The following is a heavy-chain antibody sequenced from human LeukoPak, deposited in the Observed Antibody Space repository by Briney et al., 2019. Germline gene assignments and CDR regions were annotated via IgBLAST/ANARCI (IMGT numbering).Heavy chain of an antibody. Sequence: GGSLRLSCAASGFTFSSYAMSWVRQAPGKGLEWVSAISGSGGSTYYADSVKGRFTISRDNSKNTLYLQMNSLRAEDTAVYYCGEYYDSSGYYQCYFDYWGQGTLVTVSS. V-gene: IGHV3-23*01. CDR1: GFTFSSYA. D-gene: IGHD3-22*01. CDR2: ISGSGGST. CDR3: GEYYDSSGYYQCYFDY. J-gene: IGHJ4*02.